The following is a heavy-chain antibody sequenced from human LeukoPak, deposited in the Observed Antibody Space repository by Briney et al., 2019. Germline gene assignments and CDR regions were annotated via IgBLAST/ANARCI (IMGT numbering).Heavy chain of an antibody. V-gene: IGHV3-74*01. CDR1: GFTLSGYW. D-gene: IGHD3-10*01. Sequence: GGSLRLSCAASGFTLSGYWMHWVRQAPGKGLAWVSRINSDGSTASYADSVKGRFTISRDNAKNTLYLQMNSLRAEDTAVYFCARVATGSYDWFDSWGQGTLVTVSS. CDR3: ARVATGSYDWFDS. CDR2: INSDGSTA. J-gene: IGHJ5*01.